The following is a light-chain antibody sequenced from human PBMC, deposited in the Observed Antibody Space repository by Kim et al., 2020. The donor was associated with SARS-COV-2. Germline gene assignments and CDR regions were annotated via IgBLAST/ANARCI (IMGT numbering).Light chain of an antibody. J-gene: IGLJ3*02. Sequence: GKAVPHPCTRSSGTIARKDVQRYQQRPGSAPTTVIQANTQRPSGVPDRFSGSIDSSSNSASLTISGLRTEDEADYYCQSSDSTNVVFGGATKLTVL. V-gene: IGLV6-57*03. CDR3: QSSDSTNVV. CDR2: ANT. CDR1: SGTIARKD.